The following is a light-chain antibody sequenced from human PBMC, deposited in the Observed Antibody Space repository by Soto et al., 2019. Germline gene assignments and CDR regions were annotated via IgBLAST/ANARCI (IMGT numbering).Light chain of an antibody. CDR2: EVT. Sequence: QSALTQPASVSGSPGQSITISCTGTSSDVGAYNYVSWYQQHPGKAPKLMIYEVTNRPSGVSNRFSGSKSGNTASLTISGLQAEDEADYYCSSYTSSTTGVFGTATKVTVL. J-gene: IGLJ1*01. CDR1: SSDVGAYNY. V-gene: IGLV2-14*01. CDR3: SSYTSSTTGV.